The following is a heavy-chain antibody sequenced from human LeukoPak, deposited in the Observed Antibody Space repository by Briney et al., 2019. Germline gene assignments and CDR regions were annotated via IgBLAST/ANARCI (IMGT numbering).Heavy chain of an antibody. J-gene: IGHJ4*02. Sequence: SETLSLTCTVSGGSISSYYWSWIRQPAGKGLEWIGRIYTSGSTNYNPSLKSRVTMSVDTSKNQFSLKLSSVTAADTAVYYCARDHCSGGSCYASWYYFDYWGQGTQVTVSS. CDR3: ARDHCSGGSCYASWYYFDY. CDR1: GGSISSYY. CDR2: IYTSGST. V-gene: IGHV4-4*07. D-gene: IGHD2-15*01.